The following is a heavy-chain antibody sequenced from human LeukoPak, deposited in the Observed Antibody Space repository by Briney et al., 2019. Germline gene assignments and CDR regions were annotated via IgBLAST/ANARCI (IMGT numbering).Heavy chain of an antibody. V-gene: IGHV1-2*02. D-gene: IGHD5-12*01. J-gene: IGHJ4*02. CDR3: ARGLVATNRFDY. CDR1: GYSFTGHY. Sequence: ASVKVSCKASGYSFTGHYMHWVRQAPGQGLEWMGWINPKSGGTNYAQKFQGRVTMTRDTSISTAYMDMSSLRSDDTAVYYCARGLVATNRFDYWGQGTLVTVSS. CDR2: INPKSGGT.